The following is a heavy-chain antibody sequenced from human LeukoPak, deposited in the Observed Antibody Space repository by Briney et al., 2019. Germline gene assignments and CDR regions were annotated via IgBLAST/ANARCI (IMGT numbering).Heavy chain of an antibody. Sequence: SETLSLTCTVSGGSISSYYWSWIRQPPGKGLEWIGYIYYSGSTNYNPSLKRRVTISVDTSKNQFSLKLSSVTAADTAVYYCARERGGRSRGLLDYWGQGTLVTVSS. V-gene: IGHV4-59*01. CDR1: GGSISSYY. CDR2: IYYSGST. J-gene: IGHJ4*02. D-gene: IGHD2-15*01. CDR3: ARERGGRSRGLLDY.